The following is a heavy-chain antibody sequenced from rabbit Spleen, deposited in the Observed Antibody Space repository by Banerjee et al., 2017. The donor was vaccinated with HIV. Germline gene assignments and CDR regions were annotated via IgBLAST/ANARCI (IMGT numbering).Heavy chain of an antibody. CDR2: IEPVFGIT. Sequence: QQLEESGGGLVKPEGSLTLTCTASGFSFSSGYDMCWVRQASGKGLEWIGYIEPVFGITYYANWVNGRFTISSHNAQNTLFLQLNSLTAADTATYFCARSAGSFAWYLWGQGTLVTVS. V-gene: IGHV1S7*01. CDR3: ARSAGSFAWYL. D-gene: IGHD4-2*01. CDR1: GFSFSSGYD. J-gene: IGHJ4*01.